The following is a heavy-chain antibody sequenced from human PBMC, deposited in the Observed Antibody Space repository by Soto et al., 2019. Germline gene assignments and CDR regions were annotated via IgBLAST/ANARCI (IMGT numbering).Heavy chain of an antibody. J-gene: IGHJ6*03. CDR3: ARGPDSSSWSNGIPTYYYYYYMDV. CDR2: MNPNSGNT. Sequence: QVQLVQSGAEVKKPGASVKVSCKASGYTITSYDINWVRQATGQGLEWMGWMNPNSGNTGYAQKFQGRVTMTRNTSISTAYMELSSLRSEDTAVYYCARGPDSSSWSNGIPTYYYYYYMDVWGKGTTVTVSS. CDR1: GYTITSYD. D-gene: IGHD6-13*01. V-gene: IGHV1-8*01.